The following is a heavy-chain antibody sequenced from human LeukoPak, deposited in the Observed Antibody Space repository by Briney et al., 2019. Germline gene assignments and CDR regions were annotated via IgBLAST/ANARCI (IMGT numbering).Heavy chain of an antibody. Sequence: KPSETLSLTCTVSGGSISNYYWSWVRQPPGKGLECIGYIYYSGSTNYNPSLKSRVTISVDTSKNQFSLRLNSVTAADTAVYYCARDRYGFAFDIWGQGTMVTVPS. V-gene: IGHV4-59*01. CDR3: ARDRYGFAFDI. J-gene: IGHJ3*02. CDR2: IYYSGST. D-gene: IGHD3-16*02. CDR1: GGSISNYY.